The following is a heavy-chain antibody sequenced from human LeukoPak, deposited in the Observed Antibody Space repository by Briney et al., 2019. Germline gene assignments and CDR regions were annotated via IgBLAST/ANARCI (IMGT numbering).Heavy chain of an antibody. CDR1: GFTFSSYA. D-gene: IGHD1-26*01. J-gene: IGHJ4*02. Sequence: GGSLRLSCAASGFTFSSYAMSWIRQAPGKGLEWVSAISGSGGSTYYADPVKGRFTISRDNSKNTLYLQMNSLRAEDTAVYYCANSGSYYGGDYWGQGTLVTVSS. V-gene: IGHV3-23*01. CDR3: ANSGSYYGGDY. CDR2: ISGSGGST.